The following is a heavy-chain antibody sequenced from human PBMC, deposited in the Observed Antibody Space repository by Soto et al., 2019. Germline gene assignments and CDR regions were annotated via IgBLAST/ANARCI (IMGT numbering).Heavy chain of an antibody. CDR1: GGTFSSYA. CDR3: AFLGYCSGGSCYPADY. J-gene: IGHJ4*02. CDR2: IIPIFGTA. Sequence: QVQLVQSGAEVKKPGSSVKVSCKASGGTFSSYAISWVQQAPGQGLEWMGGIIPIFGTANYAQKFQGRVTITADESTSTAYMELSSLRSEDTAVYYCAFLGYCSGGSCYPADYWGQGTLVTVSS. D-gene: IGHD2-15*01. V-gene: IGHV1-69*01.